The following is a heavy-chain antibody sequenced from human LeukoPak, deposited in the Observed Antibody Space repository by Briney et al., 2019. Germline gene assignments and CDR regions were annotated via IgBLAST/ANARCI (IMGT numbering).Heavy chain of an antibody. CDR1: GFTFSSYS. D-gene: IGHD2-2*01. Sequence: PGGSLRLSCAVSGFTFSSYSMHWVRQAAGTGLEWVAVISYEGSKKYYADSVKGRFNISRDNSKNTLYLEMNRLRTEDTAVDYCARDNDHVYCTDISCSAALGYWGQGTLITVSS. V-gene: IGHV3-30*01. CDR3: ARDNDHVYCTDISCSAALGY. CDR2: ISYEGSKK. J-gene: IGHJ4*02.